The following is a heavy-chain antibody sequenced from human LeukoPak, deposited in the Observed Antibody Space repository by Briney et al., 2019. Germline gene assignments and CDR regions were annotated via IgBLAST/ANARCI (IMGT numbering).Heavy chain of an antibody. V-gene: IGHV4-34*01. D-gene: IGHD1-7*01. CDR3: ARRWNYGRNYYIDV. Sequence: SETLSLTCAVYGGSFSNYYWSWIRQSPGKGLEWIGEVNDSGTINYNPSLMSRVTISVDKSKNQFSLKLSSVTAADTAVYYCARRWNYGRNYYIDVWGKGATVSVSS. J-gene: IGHJ6*03. CDR2: VNDSGTI. CDR1: GGSFSNYY.